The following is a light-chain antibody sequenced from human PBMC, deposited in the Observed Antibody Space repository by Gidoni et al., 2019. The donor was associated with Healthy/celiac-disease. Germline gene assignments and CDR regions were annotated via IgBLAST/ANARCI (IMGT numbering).Light chain of an antibody. V-gene: IGLV3-1*01. CDR3: QAWDISTVV. CDR1: KLGDKY. CDR2: QDS. Sequence: SYELTQPHSVSVSPGQTASITCSGDKLGDKYACWYQQKPGQSPVLVIYQDSKRPSGIPERFSGSNSGNTATLTISGTQAMDEADYYCQAWDISTVVFGGGTKLTVL. J-gene: IGLJ2*01.